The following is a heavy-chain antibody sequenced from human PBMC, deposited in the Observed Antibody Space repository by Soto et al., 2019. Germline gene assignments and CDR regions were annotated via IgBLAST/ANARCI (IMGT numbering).Heavy chain of an antibody. CDR2: ISWNSGSI. CDR1: GFTFDDYA. CDR3: AKDISCSSTSCYGHAFDI. Sequence: EVQLVESGGGLVQPGRSLRLSCAASGFTFDDYAMHWVRQAPGKGLEWVSGISWNSGSIGYADSVKGRFTISRDNAKNSLYLQMNSLRAEDTALYYCAKDISCSSTSCYGHAFDIWGQGTMVTVSS. J-gene: IGHJ3*02. D-gene: IGHD2-2*01. V-gene: IGHV3-9*01.